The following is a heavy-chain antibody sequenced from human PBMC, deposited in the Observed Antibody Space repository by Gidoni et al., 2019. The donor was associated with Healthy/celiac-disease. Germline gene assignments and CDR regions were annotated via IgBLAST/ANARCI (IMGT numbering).Heavy chain of an antibody. D-gene: IGHD4-17*01. V-gene: IGHV3-30*18. CDR1: GFTFSSYG. CDR2: ISYDGSNK. CDR3: AKGGYGDYNRYYYYGMDV. J-gene: IGHJ6*02. Sequence: QVQLVESGGGVVQPRRSLRLSCAASGFTFSSYGMHLVRQAPGKGLEWVAVISYDGSNKYYADSVKGRFTISRDNSKNTLYLQMNSLRAEDTAVYYCAKGGYGDYNRYYYYGMDVWGQGTTVTVSS.